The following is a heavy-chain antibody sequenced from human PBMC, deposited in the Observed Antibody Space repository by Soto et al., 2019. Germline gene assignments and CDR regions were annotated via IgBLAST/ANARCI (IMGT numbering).Heavy chain of an antibody. CDR3: ATNEYYYDSSGYPANDAFDI. Sequence: GGSLRLSCAASGFTFSSYSMNWVRQAPGKGLEWVSYISSSSSTIYYADSVKGRFTISRDNAKNSLYLQMNSLRDEDTAVYYCATNEYYYDSSGYPANDAFDIWGQGTMVTVSS. D-gene: IGHD3-22*01. CDR1: GFTFSSYS. J-gene: IGHJ3*02. V-gene: IGHV3-48*02. CDR2: ISSSSSTI.